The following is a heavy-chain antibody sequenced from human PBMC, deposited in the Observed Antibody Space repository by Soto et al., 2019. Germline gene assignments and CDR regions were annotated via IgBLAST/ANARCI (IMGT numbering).Heavy chain of an antibody. CDR3: ARKGYCSGGSCRWWFDP. D-gene: IGHD2-15*01. V-gene: IGHV4-34*01. J-gene: IGHJ5*02. CDR2: INHSGST. CDR1: GGSFSGYY. Sequence: SETLSLTCAVYGGSFSGYYWSWIRQPPGKGLEWIGEINHSGSTNYNPSLKSRVTISVDTSKNQFSLKLSSVTAADTALYYCARKGYCSGGSCRWWFDPWGQGTLVTVSS.